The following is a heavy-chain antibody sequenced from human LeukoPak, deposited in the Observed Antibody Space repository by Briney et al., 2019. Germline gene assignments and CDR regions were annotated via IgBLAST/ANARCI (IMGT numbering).Heavy chain of an antibody. Sequence: SETLSLTCTVSGGSISSSSYYWGWIRQPPGKGLEWIGSIYYSGSTYYNPSLKSRVTISVDTSKNQFSLKLSSVTAADTAVYYCARFFYYYFDYWGQGTLVTVSS. J-gene: IGHJ4*02. CDR2: IYYSGST. CDR1: GGSISSSSYY. V-gene: IGHV4-39*01. D-gene: IGHD3-10*01. CDR3: ARFFYYYFDY.